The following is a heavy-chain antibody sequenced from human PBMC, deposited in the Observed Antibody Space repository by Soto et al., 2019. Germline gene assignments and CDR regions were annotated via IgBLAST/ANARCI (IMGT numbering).Heavy chain of an antibody. Sequence: GASVKVSCKASGFTFSTYDIYWLRQDTGKGLEWMGWMNPITGNAGYAQKFQGRVPLDRNTSIATAYMELSSLRSEDTAVYYCARRKERSGAHYLDSWGQGSLVPVSS. CDR3: ARRKERSGAHYLDS. D-gene: IGHD1-26*01. V-gene: IGHV1-8*01. CDR2: MNPITGNA. CDR1: GFTFSTYD. J-gene: IGHJ4*02.